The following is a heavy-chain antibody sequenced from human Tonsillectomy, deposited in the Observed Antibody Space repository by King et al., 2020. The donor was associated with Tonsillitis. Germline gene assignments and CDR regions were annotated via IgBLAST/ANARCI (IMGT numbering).Heavy chain of an antibody. CDR3: AREGYNYDSSGFYSAY. CDR2: INPNSDGT. Sequence: QLVQSGAEVKKPGASVKVSCKASGYPFTGYYIHWVRQAPGQRPEWMGWINPNSDGTHYAQKFQGRVTMTRDTSLSTVDMELSRLTSDDTAVYYCAREGYNYDSSGFYSAYWVQGTLVTVSS. J-gene: IGHJ4*02. V-gene: IGHV1-2*02. D-gene: IGHD3-22*01. CDR1: GYPFTGYY.